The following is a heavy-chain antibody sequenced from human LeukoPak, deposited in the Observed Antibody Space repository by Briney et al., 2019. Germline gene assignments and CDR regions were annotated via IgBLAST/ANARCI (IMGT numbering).Heavy chain of an antibody. Sequence: SETLSLTCAVSGGSISGDSWWSWVRPSPGKGLEWIGEIHHSGDTDYNSSLKSRVTISLDKSKTQFSLTLNSVTAADTAVYYCARVAWIPIGGVIVTAFDYWGQGTLVTVSS. CDR1: GGSISGDSW. J-gene: IGHJ4*02. CDR2: IHHSGDT. D-gene: IGHD3-16*02. V-gene: IGHV4-4*02. CDR3: ARVAWIPIGGVIVTAFDY.